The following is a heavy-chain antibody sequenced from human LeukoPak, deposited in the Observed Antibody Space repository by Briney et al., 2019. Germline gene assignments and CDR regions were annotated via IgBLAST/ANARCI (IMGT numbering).Heavy chain of an antibody. Sequence: SETPSLTCTVSGGSVSGGSYYWSWIRQPPGKGLEWIGYIYYSGSTNYNPSLKSRVTISVDTSKNQFSLKLSSVTAADTAVYYCARDCSTSTGSYCYWGQGTLVTVSS. V-gene: IGHV4-61*01. CDR2: IYYSGST. D-gene: IGHD1-26*01. CDR3: ARDCSTSTGSYCY. J-gene: IGHJ4*02. CDR1: GGSVSGGSYY.